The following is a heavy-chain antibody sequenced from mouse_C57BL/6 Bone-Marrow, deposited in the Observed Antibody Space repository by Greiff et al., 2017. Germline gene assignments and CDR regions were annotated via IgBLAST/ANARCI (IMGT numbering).Heavy chain of an antibody. J-gene: IGHJ4*01. Sequence: QVQLQQPGTELVKPGASVKLSCKASGYTFTSYWMHWVKQRPGQGLEWIGNINPSNGGTNYNETFKSKATLTVDKSYSTAYMQLSSLTSEDSAVYYCAREGCITTVGYYYAMDYWGQGTSVTVSS. D-gene: IGHD1-1*01. CDR3: AREGCITTVGYYYAMDY. V-gene: IGHV1-53*01. CDR1: GYTFTSYW. CDR2: INPSNGGT.